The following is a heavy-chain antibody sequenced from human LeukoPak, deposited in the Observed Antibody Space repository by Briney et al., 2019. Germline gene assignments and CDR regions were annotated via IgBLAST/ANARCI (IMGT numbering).Heavy chain of an antibody. CDR3: ARGVGRRQFDFRGEYGMDV. V-gene: IGHV1-18*01. J-gene: IGHJ6*02. Sequence: GASVKVSCKASGYTFTSYGISWVRQAPGQGLEWMGWISAYNGNTNYAQKLQGRVTMTTDTSTSTAYMELRSLRSDDTAVYYCARGVGRRQFDFRGEYGMDVRGQGTTVTVSS. CDR2: ISAYNGNT. D-gene: IGHD2/OR15-2a*01. CDR1: GYTFTSYG.